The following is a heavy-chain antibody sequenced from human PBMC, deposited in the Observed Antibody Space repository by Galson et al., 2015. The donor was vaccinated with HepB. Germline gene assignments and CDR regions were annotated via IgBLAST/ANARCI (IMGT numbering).Heavy chain of an antibody. J-gene: IGHJ4*02. D-gene: IGHD6-19*01. CDR1: GFTFSSYA. CDR2: ISGSGDGT. Sequence: SLRLSCAASGFTFSSYAMTWVRQTPGKGLECVSHISGSGDGTSYIDSVKGRFTISRDNSKNTLYLQMHSLRAEDTAVYYCARGSSGSGKHYFDYWGQGTLVTVSS. V-gene: IGHV3-23*01. CDR3: ARGSSGSGKHYFDY.